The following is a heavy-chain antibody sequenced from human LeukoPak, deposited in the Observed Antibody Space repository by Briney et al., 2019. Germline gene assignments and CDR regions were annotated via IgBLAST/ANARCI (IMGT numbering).Heavy chain of an antibody. CDR2: IYYSGST. CDR1: GGSISSYS. D-gene: IGHD6-19*01. V-gene: IGHV4-59*08. Sequence: SETLSLTCTVSGGSISSYSWSWIRQPPGKGLEWIGYIYYSGSTNYNPSLKSRVTISVDTSKNQFSLKLSSVTAADTAVYYCARHEGPGIAVAGTHRGAFDIWGQGTMVTVSS. CDR3: ARHEGPGIAVAGTHRGAFDI. J-gene: IGHJ3*02.